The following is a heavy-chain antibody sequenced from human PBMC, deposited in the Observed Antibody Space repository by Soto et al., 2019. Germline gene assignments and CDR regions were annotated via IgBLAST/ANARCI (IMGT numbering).Heavy chain of an antibody. CDR2: VYPGDAET. Sequence: PGESLKISCKGSGYNFSSQWIAWVRQKPGKGLEWMGIVYPGDAETRYSPSFQGQVTMSADKSIDTACLQWSSLKASDTAIYYCAKSEVLDIWCQGTMVTVSS. V-gene: IGHV5-51*01. J-gene: IGHJ3*02. CDR1: GYNFSSQW. CDR3: AKSEVLDI.